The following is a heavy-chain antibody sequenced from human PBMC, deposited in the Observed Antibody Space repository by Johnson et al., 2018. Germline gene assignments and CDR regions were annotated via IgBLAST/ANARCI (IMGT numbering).Heavy chain of an antibody. CDR2: ISSSSSTI. Sequence: VQLVESGGGLVQPGGSLRLSCAASGFTFSSYSMNWVRQAPGKGLEWVSYISSSSSTIYYADSVKGRFTISRDNAKNSLDLQMNSLRAEDQAVYYCARDLTTVVIPDSYWGQGTLVTVSS. J-gene: IGHJ4*02. CDR1: GFTFSSYS. D-gene: IGHD4-23*01. V-gene: IGHV3-48*01. CDR3: ARDLTTVVIPDSY.